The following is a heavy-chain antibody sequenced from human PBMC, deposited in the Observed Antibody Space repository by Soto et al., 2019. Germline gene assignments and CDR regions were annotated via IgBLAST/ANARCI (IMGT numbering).Heavy chain of an antibody. V-gene: IGHV1-18*01. Sequence: QVPLVQSGAEVKKPGASVKVSCQASGYNFSSNGISWVRQAPGQRLEWVGWISAYNGRTKYAQKFQGRVTMTTDTSRATAYMELRSLRSDDTAVYYCARDPCKDHLLPAACYFYYMDVWGKGTTVTVSS. CDR3: ARDPCKDHLLPAACYFYYMDV. J-gene: IGHJ6*03. CDR1: GYNFSSNG. CDR2: ISAYNGRT. D-gene: IGHD2-2*01.